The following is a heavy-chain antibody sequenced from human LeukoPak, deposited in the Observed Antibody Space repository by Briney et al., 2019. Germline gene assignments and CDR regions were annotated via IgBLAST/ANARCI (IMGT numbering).Heavy chain of an antibody. CDR2: IDYSGGST. CDR1: GFTFSSYA. CDR3: AKASAMIVVVSKHFDY. J-gene: IGHJ4*02. V-gene: IGHV3-23*01. D-gene: IGHD3-22*01. Sequence: GGSLRLSCAASGFTFSSYAMHWVRQAPGKGLEWVSSIDYSGGSTYYADSVKGRFTISRDNSKNTLYLQMNSLRAEDTAVYYCAKASAMIVVVSKHFDYWGQGTLVTVSS.